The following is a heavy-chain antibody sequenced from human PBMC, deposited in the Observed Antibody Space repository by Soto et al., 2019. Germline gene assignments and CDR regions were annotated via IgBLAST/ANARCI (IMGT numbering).Heavy chain of an antibody. D-gene: IGHD6-13*01. CDR3: ARGRGIAAAASYDAFDI. CDR2: INHSGST. CDR1: GGYFSCYY. J-gene: IGHJ3*02. V-gene: IGHV4-34*01. Sequence: PSETMSLTCAVYGGYFSCYYLSWIRQHPGKGLEWIGEINHSGSTNYNPSLKSRFTISRDNSKNTLYLQMNSLRAEDTAVYYCARGRGIAAAASYDAFDIWGQGTMVTVSS.